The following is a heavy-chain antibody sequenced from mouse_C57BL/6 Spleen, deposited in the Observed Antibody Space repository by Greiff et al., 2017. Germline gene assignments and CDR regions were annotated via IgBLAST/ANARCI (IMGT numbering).Heavy chain of an antibody. CDR3: ARHYYGNYDAMDY. J-gene: IGHJ4*01. CDR2: ISSGGSYT. D-gene: IGHD2-1*01. V-gene: IGHV5-6*01. CDR1: GFTFSSYG. Sequence: EVKLVESGGDLVKPGGSLKLSCAASGFTFSSYGMSWVRQTPDKRLEWVATISSGGSYTYYPDSVKGRFPISRDNAKNTLYLQMSSLKSEDTAMYYCARHYYGNYDAMDYWGQGTSVTVSS.